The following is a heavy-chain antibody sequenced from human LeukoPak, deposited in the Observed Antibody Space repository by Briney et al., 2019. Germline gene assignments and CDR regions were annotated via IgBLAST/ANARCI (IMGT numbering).Heavy chain of an antibody. V-gene: IGHV3-9*01. D-gene: IGHD2/OR15-2a*01. J-gene: IGHJ6*03. CDR1: GFKLDDYA. CDR3: AKDGSMPWGYYMDV. CDR2: ISWNGGSK. Sequence: PGGSLRLSCAASGFKLDDYAMHWVRQTPGKGLEWVSGISWNGGSKVYADSVKGRSTISRDNSKNSLYLEMNSLRAEDTAVYYCAKDGSMPWGYYMDVWGKGTTVTISS.